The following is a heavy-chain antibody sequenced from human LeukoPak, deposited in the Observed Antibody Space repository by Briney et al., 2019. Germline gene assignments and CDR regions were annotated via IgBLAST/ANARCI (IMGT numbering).Heavy chain of an antibody. J-gene: IGHJ4*02. D-gene: IGHD3-10*01. CDR3: AREIGTAGRFGEFFDY. CDR1: GGSISSSSYY. Sequence: SETLSLTCTVSGGSISSSSYYWGWIRQPPGKGLEWIGSIYYSGSTYYNPSLKSRVTISVDKSKNQFSLKLSSVTAADTAVYYCAREIGTAGRFGEFFDYWGQGTLVTVSS. V-gene: IGHV4-39*07. CDR2: IYYSGST.